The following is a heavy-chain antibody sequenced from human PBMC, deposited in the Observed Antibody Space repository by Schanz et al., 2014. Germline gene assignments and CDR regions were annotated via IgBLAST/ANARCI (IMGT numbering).Heavy chain of an antibody. CDR1: GFTFNNYD. CDR2: IRGGGGSA. CDR3: AKVWGSDYFYPFDY. D-gene: IGHD3-22*01. Sequence: EVQLVESGGGLVQPGGSLRLSCAASGFTFNNYDMNWVRLDPGKGLECVPGIRGGGGSAYYADSVKGRFTISRDNSKNTLYLQMSSLRAEDTDVYYCAKVWGSDYFYPFDYWGQGTLVTVSS. V-gene: IGHV3-23*04. J-gene: IGHJ4*02.